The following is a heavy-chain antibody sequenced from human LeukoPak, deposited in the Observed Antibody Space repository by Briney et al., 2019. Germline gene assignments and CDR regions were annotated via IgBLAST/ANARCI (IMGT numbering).Heavy chain of an antibody. D-gene: IGHD6-19*01. V-gene: IGHV3-23*01. CDR3: AKSGYSSGWFRAFDI. CDR1: GFIFNYYA. J-gene: IGHJ3*02. Sequence: GGSLRLSCATSGFIFNYYAMSWVRQAPGRGLEWVSGISGSDGSTYYADSVKGRFSISRDNSKKTLFLQMNSLRAEDTAVYYCAKSGYSSGWFRAFDIWGQGTLVTVSS. CDR2: ISGSDGST.